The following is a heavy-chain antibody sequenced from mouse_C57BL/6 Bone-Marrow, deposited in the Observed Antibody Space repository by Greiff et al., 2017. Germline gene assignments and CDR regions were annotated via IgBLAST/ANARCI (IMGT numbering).Heavy chain of an antibody. CDR1: GFTFSNYW. J-gene: IGHJ2*01. V-gene: IGHV6-3*01. Sequence: EVKVEESGGGLVQPGGSMKLSCVASGFTFSNYWMNWVRQSPEKGLEWVAQIRLKSDNYATHYAESVKGRLTISRDDSKSSVYLQMSNLRAEDAGIYYSAGHYYDYDGIPLFDYWGQGTTLTVSS. D-gene: IGHD2-4*01. CDR3: AGHYYDYDGIPLFDY. CDR2: IRLKSDNYAT.